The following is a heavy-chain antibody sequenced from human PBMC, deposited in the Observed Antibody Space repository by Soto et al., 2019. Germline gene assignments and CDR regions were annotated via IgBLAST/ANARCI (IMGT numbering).Heavy chain of an antibody. CDR2: INHSGST. CDR3: ARNYGSGSYRTIDY. CDR1: GGSFSGYY. Sequence: QVQLQQWGAGLLKPSETLSRTCAVYGGSFSGYYWSWMRQPPGKGLEWIGEINHSGSTNYNPSLKSRVSISVDTSKNHFSLKLSSVTAADTAVYYCARNYGSGSYRTIDYWGQGTLVTVSS. V-gene: IGHV4-34*01. D-gene: IGHD3-10*01. J-gene: IGHJ4*02.